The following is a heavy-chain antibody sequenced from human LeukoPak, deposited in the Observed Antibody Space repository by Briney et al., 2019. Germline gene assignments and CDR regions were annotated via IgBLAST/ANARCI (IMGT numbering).Heavy chain of an antibody. CDR3: ARDMTSSSWPSMSV. CDR2: INPNSGGT. D-gene: IGHD6-13*01. Sequence: ASVKVCCKASGYTFTGYYMHWVRQAPGQGVEWMGWINPNSGGTNYAQKFQGRVTMTRDTSISTAYMELSRLRSDDTAVYYCARDMTSSSWPSMSVWGQGTLVTVSS. CDR1: GYTFTGYY. V-gene: IGHV1-2*02. J-gene: IGHJ4*02.